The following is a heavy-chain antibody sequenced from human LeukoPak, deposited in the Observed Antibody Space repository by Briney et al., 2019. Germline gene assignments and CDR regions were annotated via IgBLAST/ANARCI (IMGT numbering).Heavy chain of an antibody. CDR3: ARDGKGLSTSREFYFDY. CDR1: GGSISSSSYY. J-gene: IGHJ4*02. Sequence: SETLSLTCTVSGGSISSSSYYWGWIRRPPGKGLEWIGSIYYSGSTYYNPSLKSRVTISVDTSKNQFSLKLSSVTAADTAVYYCARDGKGLSTSREFYFDYWGQGTLVTVSS. V-gene: IGHV4-39*07. D-gene: IGHD2-2*01. CDR2: IYYSGST.